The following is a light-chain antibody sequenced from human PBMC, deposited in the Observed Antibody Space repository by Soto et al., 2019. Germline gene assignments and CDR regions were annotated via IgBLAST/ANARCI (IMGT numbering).Light chain of an antibody. J-gene: IGLJ3*02. V-gene: IGLV2-14*01. Sequence: QSALTQPASVPGSPGQSITISCTGTSSDVGGYNFVSWYQQHPGKAPKLMIYEVSNRPSGVSNRFSGSKSGNTASLTISGLQAEDEADYYCSSYTSSITVVFGGGTKLTVL. CDR2: EVS. CDR3: SSYTSSITVV. CDR1: SSDVGGYNF.